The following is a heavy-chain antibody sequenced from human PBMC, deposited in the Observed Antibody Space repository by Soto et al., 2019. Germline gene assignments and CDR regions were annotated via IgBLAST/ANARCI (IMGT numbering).Heavy chain of an antibody. CDR3: ARPISGGWFDP. Sequence: GESLKISCKGSGYSFSNSWIGWVRQMPGKGLEWMGIIYPADSDTRYSPSFQGQVTISADKSISTAYLQWSSLKASDTAMYYCARPISGGWFDPWAQGTLVTVSS. CDR2: IYPADSDT. V-gene: IGHV5-51*01. CDR1: GYSFSNSW. J-gene: IGHJ5*02.